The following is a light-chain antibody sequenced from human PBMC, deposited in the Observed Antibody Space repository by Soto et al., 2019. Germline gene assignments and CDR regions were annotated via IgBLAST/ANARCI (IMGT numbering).Light chain of an antibody. CDR3: QSYDSSLSGSV. CDR1: SSNIGAGYD. Sequence: QAVVTQPPSVSGAPGQRVTISCTGSSSNIGAGYDVHWYQQLPGTAPKLLIYGNSNRPSGVPDRFSGSMSGTSASLAITGLQAEDEADYYCQSYDSSLSGSVFGGGTKLTVL. V-gene: IGLV1-40*01. CDR2: GNS. J-gene: IGLJ2*01.